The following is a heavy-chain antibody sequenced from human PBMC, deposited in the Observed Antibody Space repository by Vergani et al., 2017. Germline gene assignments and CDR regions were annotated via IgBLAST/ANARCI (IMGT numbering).Heavy chain of an antibody. CDR2: VVVGSGNT. CDR3: AADLGRSGFDY. D-gene: IGHD3-16*01. CDR1: GFTFTSSA. V-gene: IGHV1-58*01. J-gene: IGHJ4*02. Sequence: QLVQSGAEVKKPGSSVKVSCKASGFTFTSSAVQWVRQARGQRLEWIGWVVVGSGNTNYAQKFQERVTITRDMSTSTAYMGLSSLRSEDTAVYYCAADLGRSGFDYWGQGTLVTVSS.